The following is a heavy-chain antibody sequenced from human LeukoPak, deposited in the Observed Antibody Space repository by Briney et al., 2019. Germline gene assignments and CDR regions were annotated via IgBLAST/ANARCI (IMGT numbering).Heavy chain of an antibody. D-gene: IGHD6-13*01. V-gene: IGHV3-7*01. CDR2: INEDGSEK. CDR3: ARDQEAAGDY. CDR1: GFTFSSYW. Sequence: GGSLRLSCVGSGFTFSSYWMTWVRQAPGKGLEWVANINEDGSEKFYVDSVKGRFTISRDNAKKSVYLQMNSLIVEDTGLYYCARDQEAAGDYWGQGTLVTVSS. J-gene: IGHJ4*02.